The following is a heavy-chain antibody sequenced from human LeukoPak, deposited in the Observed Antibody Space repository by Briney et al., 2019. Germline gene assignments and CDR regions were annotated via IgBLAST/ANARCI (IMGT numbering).Heavy chain of an antibody. J-gene: IGHJ4*02. Sequence: PSETLSLTCTVSGGSISSSNYYWGWIRQPPGKGLEWIGSSYYSGTSYYNPSLESRVTISVDTSKSQFSLKLSSVTAADTAFYYCAVITYTQVDYWGQGTLVTVSS. D-gene: IGHD2-21*01. CDR2: SYYSGTS. CDR1: GGSISSSNYY. V-gene: IGHV4-39*07. CDR3: AVITYTQVDY.